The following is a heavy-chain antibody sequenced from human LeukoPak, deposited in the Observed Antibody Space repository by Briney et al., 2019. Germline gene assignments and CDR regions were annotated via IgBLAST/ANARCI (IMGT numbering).Heavy chain of an antibody. J-gene: IGHJ4*02. D-gene: IGHD5-12*01. CDR3: AKYSVATVVTLFDY. Sequence: GGSLRLSCAASGFTFSSYAMSWVRQAPGKGLEWVSAISGSGGSTYYADSVKGWFTISRDNSKNTLYLQMNSLRADDTAVYYCAKYSVATVVTLFDYWGQGTLVTVSS. CDR2: ISGSGGST. V-gene: IGHV3-23*01. CDR1: GFTFSSYA.